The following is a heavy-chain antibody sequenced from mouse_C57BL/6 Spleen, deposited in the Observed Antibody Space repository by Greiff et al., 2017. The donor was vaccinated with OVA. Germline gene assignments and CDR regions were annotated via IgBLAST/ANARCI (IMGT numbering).Heavy chain of an antibody. D-gene: IGHD4-1*01. CDR2: ISDGGSYT. Sequence: EVHLVESGGGLVKPGGSLKLSCAASGFTFSSYAMSWVRQTPEKRLEWVATISDGGSYTYYPDNVKGRFTISRDNAKNNLYLQMSHLKSEDTAMYYCARDLKLGPFDYWGQGTPLTVSS. CDR1: GFTFSSYA. CDR3: ARDLKLGPFDY. J-gene: IGHJ2*01. V-gene: IGHV5-4*01.